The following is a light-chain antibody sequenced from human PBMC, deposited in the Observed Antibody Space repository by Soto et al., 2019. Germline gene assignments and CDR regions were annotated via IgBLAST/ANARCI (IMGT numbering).Light chain of an antibody. CDR1: QSVSSK. Sequence: ETVMTQSPATLSLSPGEIATLSCSASQSVSSKLVWYQQKPGQAPRFLIYGASTRATGIPARFRGSGSGTEFTLTINSLQSEDFAVYYCMQHNNWWKFGQGTKVDIK. V-gene: IGKV3-15*01. CDR2: GAS. J-gene: IGKJ1*01. CDR3: MQHNNWWK.